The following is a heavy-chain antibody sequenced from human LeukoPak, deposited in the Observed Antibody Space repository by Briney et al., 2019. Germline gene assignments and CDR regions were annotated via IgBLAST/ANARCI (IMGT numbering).Heavy chain of an antibody. D-gene: IGHD2-21*02. Sequence: GASVKVSCKASGYTFTGYYMHWVRQAPGQGLEWMGWINPNSGGTNYAQKFQGRVTMTRDTSISTAYMELSRLRSDDTAVYYCARSGGGDFPGDWYFDLWGRGTLVTVSS. J-gene: IGHJ2*01. CDR2: INPNSGGT. CDR3: ARSGGGDFPGDWYFDL. CDR1: GYTFTGYY. V-gene: IGHV1-2*02.